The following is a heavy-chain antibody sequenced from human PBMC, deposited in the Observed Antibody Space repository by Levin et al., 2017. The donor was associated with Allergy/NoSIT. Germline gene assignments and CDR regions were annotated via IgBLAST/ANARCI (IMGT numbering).Heavy chain of an antibody. CDR3: ARNPIGGAFDI. CDR2: IDWDDEK. Sequence: QTLSLTCTFSGFSLSTSGMRVSWIRQPPGKALEWLARIDWDDEKFYSTSLKTRFTISKDTSKNQVVLTMTNMDPVDTGTYYCARNPIGGAFDIWGQGTMVTVSS. J-gene: IGHJ3*02. V-gene: IGHV2-70*04. CDR1: GFSLSTSGMR.